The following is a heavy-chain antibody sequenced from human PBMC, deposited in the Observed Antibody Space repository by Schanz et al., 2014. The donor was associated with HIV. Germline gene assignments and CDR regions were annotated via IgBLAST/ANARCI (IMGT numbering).Heavy chain of an antibody. Sequence: QVQLVESGGGVVQPGRSLRLSCAASGFTFSSYGMHWVRQAPGKGLEWVAVIWYDGTNKYYADSVKGRFTISRDNSKNTVNLQMNTLRAEDTAVYYCAKDAGYNGTPWPNYSSGMDAGGQGPPVPVSS. CDR1: GFTFSSYG. CDR3: AKDAGYNGTPWPNYSSGMDA. V-gene: IGHV3-33*06. D-gene: IGHD1-20*01. CDR2: IWYDGTNK. J-gene: IGHJ6*02.